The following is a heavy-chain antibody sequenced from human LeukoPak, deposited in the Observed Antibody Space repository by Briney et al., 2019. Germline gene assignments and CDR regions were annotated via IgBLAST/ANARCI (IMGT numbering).Heavy chain of an antibody. Sequence: GGSLRLSCAASGFTFSIYAMHWVRQAPGKGLEWVAVIWYDGNNKYYADSVKGRFTISRDNSKNTLYLQMNSLRAEDTAVYYCARDRGYDFWSGYYKPYYYYYGMDVWGQGTMVTVSS. D-gene: IGHD3-3*01. CDR3: ARDRGYDFWSGYYKPYYYYYGMDV. CDR1: GFTFSIYA. V-gene: IGHV3-33*08. CDR2: IWYDGNNK. J-gene: IGHJ6*02.